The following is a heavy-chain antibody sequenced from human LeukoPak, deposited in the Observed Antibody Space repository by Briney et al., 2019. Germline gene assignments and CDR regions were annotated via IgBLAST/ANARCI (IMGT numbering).Heavy chain of an antibody. Sequence: GASVKVSCKASGGTFSNYVISWVRQAPGQGLEWMGEIIPSLGTTNSAQKLQGRVTITTDESTSTVYLELSSLRPDDTAVYYCARDGGVGATTIDFDYWGQGTLVTVSS. D-gene: IGHD1-26*01. CDR2: IIPSLGTT. CDR3: ARDGGVGATTIDFDY. J-gene: IGHJ4*02. V-gene: IGHV1-69*05. CDR1: GGTFSNYV.